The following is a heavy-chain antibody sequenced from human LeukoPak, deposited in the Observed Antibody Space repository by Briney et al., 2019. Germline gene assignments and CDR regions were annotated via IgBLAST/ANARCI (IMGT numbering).Heavy chain of an antibody. Sequence: GGSLRLSCAASGFTFSSYAMSWVRQAPGKGLEWVSAISGSGGSTYYADSVKGRFTISRDNAKNSLYLQMNSLRAEDTAVYYCARDSNEYDSSGYYYVDYWGQGTLVTVSS. CDR1: GFTFSSYA. J-gene: IGHJ4*02. CDR3: ARDSNEYDSSGYYYVDY. D-gene: IGHD3-22*01. V-gene: IGHV3-23*01. CDR2: ISGSGGST.